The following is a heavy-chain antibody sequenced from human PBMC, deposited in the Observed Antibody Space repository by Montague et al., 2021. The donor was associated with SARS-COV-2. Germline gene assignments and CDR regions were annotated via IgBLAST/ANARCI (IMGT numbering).Heavy chain of an antibody. J-gene: IGHJ6*02. CDR1: GFTFSSYA. V-gene: IGHV3-30*04. CDR2: ISYDGSNK. D-gene: IGHD2-15*01. Sequence: SLRLSCAASGFTFSSYAMHWVRQAPGKGLEWVAVISYDGSNKYYADSVKGRFTISRDNSKNTLYLQMNSLRAEDTAVYYCAGTLGYCSGGSCYDPGNYYYYGMDVWGQGTTVTVSS. CDR3: AGTLGYCSGGSCYDPGNYYYYGMDV.